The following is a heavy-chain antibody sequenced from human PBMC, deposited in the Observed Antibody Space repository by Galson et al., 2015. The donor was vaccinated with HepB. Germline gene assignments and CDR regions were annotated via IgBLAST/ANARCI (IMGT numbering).Heavy chain of an antibody. J-gene: IGHJ6*03. D-gene: IGHD2-2*01. V-gene: IGHV1-69*13. CDR3: ARVTCSSTSCYYYYYYMDV. CDR1: GGTFSSYA. Sequence: SVKVSCKASGGTFSSYAISWVRQAPGQGLEWMGGIIPIFGTANYAQKFQGRVTITADESTSTAYMELSSLRSEDTAVYYCARVTCSSTSCYYYYYYMDVWGKGTTVTVSS. CDR2: IIPIFGTA.